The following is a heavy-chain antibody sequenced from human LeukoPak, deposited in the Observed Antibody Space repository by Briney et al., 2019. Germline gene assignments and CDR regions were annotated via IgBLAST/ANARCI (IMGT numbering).Heavy chain of an antibody. CDR2: ISGSGGST. CDR3: AKDQGGQYYVILTGYYTPPAFDY. Sequence: GGSLRLSCAASGFTFSSYAMSWVRQAPGKGLEWVSAISGSGGSTYYADSVKGRFTISRDNSKNTLYLQMNSLRAEDTAVYYCAKDQGGQYYVILTGYYTPPAFDYWGQGTLVTVSS. J-gene: IGHJ4*02. CDR1: GFTFSSYA. V-gene: IGHV3-23*01. D-gene: IGHD3-9*01.